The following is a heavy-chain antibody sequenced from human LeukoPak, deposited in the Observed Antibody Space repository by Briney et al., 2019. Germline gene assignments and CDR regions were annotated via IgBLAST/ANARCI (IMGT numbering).Heavy chain of an antibody. V-gene: IGHV1-69*13. CDR1: GGTFSSYA. CDR3: ARAEGSGSYSRFDY. Sequence: ASVKVSCKASGGTFSSYAISWVRQAPGQGLEWMGGIIPILGTANYAQKFQGRVTITADESTSTAYMELSSLRSEDTAVYYCARAEGSGSYSRFDYWGQGTLVTVSS. CDR2: IIPILGTA. J-gene: IGHJ4*02. D-gene: IGHD3-10*01.